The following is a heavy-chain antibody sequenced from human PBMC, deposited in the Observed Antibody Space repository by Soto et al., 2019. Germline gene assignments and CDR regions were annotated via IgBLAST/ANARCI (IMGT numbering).Heavy chain of an antibody. CDR2: IIPIFGTS. J-gene: IGHJ6*02. Sequence: QVQLVQSGAEVKKPGSSVKVSCKASGGTFSSYAINWVRQAPGQGLEWMGGIIPIFGTSNYAQNFQGRVTLTADESTSTAYMELSSLRSEDTAVLYCTRGRRRSKPGVTGDYYYYGMDVCGQGTTVTVSS. D-gene: IGHD1-1*01. CDR3: TRGRRRSKPGVTGDYYYYGMDV. V-gene: IGHV1-69*01. CDR1: GGTFSSYA.